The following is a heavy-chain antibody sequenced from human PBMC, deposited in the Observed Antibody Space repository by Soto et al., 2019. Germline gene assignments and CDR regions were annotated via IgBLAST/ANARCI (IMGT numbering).Heavy chain of an antibody. CDR2: ISYDGSNK. CDR1: GFTFSSYG. J-gene: IGHJ5*02. D-gene: IGHD6-19*01. Sequence: QVQLVESGGGVVQPGRSLRLSCAASGFTFSSYGMHWVRQAPGKGLEWVAVISYDGSNKYYADSVKGRFTISRDNSKNTLYLQMNSLRGEDTAVYYCAKGLVAGAGWFDPWGQGTLVTVSS. V-gene: IGHV3-30*18. CDR3: AKGLVAGAGWFDP.